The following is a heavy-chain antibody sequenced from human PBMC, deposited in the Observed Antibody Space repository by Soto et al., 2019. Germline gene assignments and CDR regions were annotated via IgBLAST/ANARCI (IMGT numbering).Heavy chain of an antibody. D-gene: IGHD6-6*01. V-gene: IGHV1-69*01. J-gene: IGHJ4*02. CDR3: ARGARRIAARQYFDY. CDR2: IMPIFGKA. CDR1: GGTFSSYA. Sequence: QVQLVQSGAEVKKPGSSVKVSCKASGGTFSSYAISWVRQAPGQGLEWMGGIMPIFGKANYAQKFQGRVTITADESTSTAYMELSSLRSEDTAVYYCARGARRIAARQYFDYWGQGTLVTVSS.